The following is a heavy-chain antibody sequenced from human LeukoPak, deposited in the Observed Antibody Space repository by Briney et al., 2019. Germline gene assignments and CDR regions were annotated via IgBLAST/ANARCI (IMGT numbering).Heavy chain of an antibody. J-gene: IGHJ4*02. CDR2: ISGDGGST. Sequence: GGPLRLSCAAPGFIFYNYAIHGVRRAPGKGLKWVSLISGDGGSTFYADSVRGRFTISRDNTRKSLSLQMSSLRSEDTALYYCARESETSGWYDYWGQGTLVTVSS. V-gene: IGHV3-43*02. D-gene: IGHD6-19*01. CDR1: GFIFYNYA. CDR3: ARESETSGWYDY.